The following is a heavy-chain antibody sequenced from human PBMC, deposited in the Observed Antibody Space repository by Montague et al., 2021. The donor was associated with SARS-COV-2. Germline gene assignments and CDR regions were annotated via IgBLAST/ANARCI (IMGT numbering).Heavy chain of an antibody. J-gene: IGHJ4*02. CDR2: IDWDDDK. CDR3: ARTTVPTTGSGNFDF. V-gene: IGHV2-70*17. CDR1: GFSLSTGGMC. D-gene: IGHD4-17*01. Sequence: PALVKPTQTLTLTCAFSGFSLSTGGMCVSWIRQPPGKALEWLARIDWDDDKFYSTSLKTRLTISKDTSKNQVVLTVANVDPVDTATYYCARTTVPTTGSGNFDFWGRGTLVTVSS.